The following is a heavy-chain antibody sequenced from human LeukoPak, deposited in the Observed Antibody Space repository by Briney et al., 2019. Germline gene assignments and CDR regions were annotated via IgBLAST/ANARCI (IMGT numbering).Heavy chain of an antibody. CDR2: IYYSGST. J-gene: IGHJ4*02. Sequence: PSETLSLTCSVSGGSINNYWWNWIRQPPGKGLEWIGNIYYSGSTSYNPSLKSRLTISVDTSLNQFSLKLNSVTAADTAVYYCAKDFNFWSGYPADYWGQGTLVTVSS. CDR1: GGSINNYW. V-gene: IGHV4-59*01. CDR3: AKDFNFWSGYPADY. D-gene: IGHD3-3*01.